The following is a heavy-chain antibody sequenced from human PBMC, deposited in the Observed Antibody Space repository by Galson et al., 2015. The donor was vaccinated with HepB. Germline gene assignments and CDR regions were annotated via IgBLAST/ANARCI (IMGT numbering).Heavy chain of an antibody. J-gene: IGHJ6*02. V-gene: IGHV3-73*01. CDR2: IRSKANSYAT. CDR1: GFTFSGSA. CDR3: TRLRVNYLGMDV. D-gene: IGHD3-10*01. Sequence: SLRLSCAASGFTFSGSAMHWVRQASGKGLEWVGRIRSKANSYATAYAASVKGRFTISRDDSKNTAYLQMNSLKTEDTAVYYCTRLRVNYLGMDVWGQGTTVAVSS.